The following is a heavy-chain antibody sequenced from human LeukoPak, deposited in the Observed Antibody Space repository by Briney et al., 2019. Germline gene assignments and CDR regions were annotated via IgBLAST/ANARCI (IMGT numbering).Heavy chain of an antibody. D-gene: IGHD3-3*01. CDR1: GGSISSYY. Sequence: PSETLSLTCTASGGSISSYYWSWIRQPPGKGLEWIGYIYYSGSTNYNPSLKSRVTISVVTSKNQFSLKLSSVTAADTAVYYCARQTYYDFWSGYYYYGMDVGGQGTTVTVSS. CDR3: ARQTYYDFWSGYYYYGMDV. J-gene: IGHJ6*02. V-gene: IGHV4-59*08. CDR2: IYYSGST.